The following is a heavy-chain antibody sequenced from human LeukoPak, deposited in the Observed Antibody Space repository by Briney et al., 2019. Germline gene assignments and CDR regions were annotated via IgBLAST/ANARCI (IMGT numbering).Heavy chain of an antibody. Sequence: KPSETLSLTCTVSGGSISSYYWSWIRQPPGEGLEWIGYIYYSGSTNYNPSLKSRVTISVDTSKNQFSLNLSSVTAADTAVYYCARHMTVTYAFDIWGQGTMVTVSS. V-gene: IGHV4-59*08. CDR3: ARHMTVTYAFDI. D-gene: IGHD4-17*01. CDR2: IYYSGST. J-gene: IGHJ3*02. CDR1: GGSISSYY.